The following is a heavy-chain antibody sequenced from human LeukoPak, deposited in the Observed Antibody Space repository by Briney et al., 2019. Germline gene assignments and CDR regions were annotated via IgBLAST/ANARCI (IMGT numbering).Heavy chain of an antibody. Sequence: GESLKISCKGSGYSFTDYWIGWVRQMPGKGQEWMGIIYPGDSDTRYSPSFQGQVTMSADKSISTAYLQWSSLKASDTAMYYCARMVVPTPNYYYYGMDVWGQGTTVTVSS. CDR1: GYSFTDYW. D-gene: IGHD2-15*01. V-gene: IGHV5-51*01. CDR2: IYPGDSDT. J-gene: IGHJ6*02. CDR3: ARMVVPTPNYYYYGMDV.